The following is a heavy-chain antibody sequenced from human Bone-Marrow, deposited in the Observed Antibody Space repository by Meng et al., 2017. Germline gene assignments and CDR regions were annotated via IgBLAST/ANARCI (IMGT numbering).Heavy chain of an antibody. CDR3: ARGHTYDYVWGSYRFDY. CDR1: GGTFSSYA. V-gene: IGHV1-69*06. CDR2: IIPIFGTA. J-gene: IGHJ4*02. D-gene: IGHD3-16*02. Sequence: QVQLVQVGAEVKKPGSSVKVSCKASGGTFSSYAISWVRQAPGQGLEWMGGIIPIFGTANYAQKFQGRVTITADKSTSTAYMELSSLRSEDTAVYYCARGHTYDYVWGSYRFDYWGQGTLVTVSS.